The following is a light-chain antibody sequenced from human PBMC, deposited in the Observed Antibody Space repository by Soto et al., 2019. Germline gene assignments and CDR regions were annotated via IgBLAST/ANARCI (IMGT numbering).Light chain of an antibody. V-gene: IGKV3-15*01. J-gene: IGKJ4*01. CDR3: QHYTNWPLT. CDR1: HSVSSR. Sequence: EIVMTQSPATLSVSPGERANLSCRASHSVSSRLAWYQQKPGQAPRLLIYGASTRATGLTARFSGSGSGTEFTLTISSLQSEDFAVYYCQHYTNWPLTFGGGTKVELK. CDR2: GAS.